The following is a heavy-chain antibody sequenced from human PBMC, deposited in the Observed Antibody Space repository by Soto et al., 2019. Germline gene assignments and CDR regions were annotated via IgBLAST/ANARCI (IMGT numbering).Heavy chain of an antibody. CDR1: VFTVSSYS. Sequence: GGSLRLSCAASVFTVSSYSMNWVRQAPGKWLEWFSYISSSSNTIXXADSVKGRXTISRYNSKNSXYLQRXSLRDEDTAVYYCARRTSVFDICGQGTMVTVS. J-gene: IGHJ3*02. CDR2: ISSSSNTI. D-gene: IGHD2-2*01. V-gene: IGHV3-48*02. CDR3: ARRTSVFDI.